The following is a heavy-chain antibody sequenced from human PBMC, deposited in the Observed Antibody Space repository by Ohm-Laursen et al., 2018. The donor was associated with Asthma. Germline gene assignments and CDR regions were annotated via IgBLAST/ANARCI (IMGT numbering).Heavy chain of an antibody. D-gene: IGHD2-2*01. CDR1: GFTFSSYA. V-gene: IGHV3-30-3*01. J-gene: IGHJ6*02. CDR2: ITSDGSRT. CDR3: ARDLGVVRGMDV. Sequence: SLRLSCAASGFTFSSYAMSWVRQAPGKGLEWVSIITSDGSRTSYADSVKGRFTISRDNSKNTLYLQMNSLRAEDTAAYYCARDLGVVRGMDVWGQGTTVTVSS.